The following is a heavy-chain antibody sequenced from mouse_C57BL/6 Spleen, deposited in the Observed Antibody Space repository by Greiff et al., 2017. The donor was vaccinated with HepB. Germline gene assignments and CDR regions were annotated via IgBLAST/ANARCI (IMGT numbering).Heavy chain of an antibody. CDR3: ARSHYYGSSYDAMDY. V-gene: IGHV1-47*01. CDR1: GYTFTTYP. D-gene: IGHD1-1*01. Sequence: VKLQESGAELVKPGASVKMSCKASGYTFTTYPIEWMKQNHGKSLEWIGNFHPYNDDTKYNEKFKGKATLTVEKSSSTVYLELSRLTSDDSAVYYCARSHYYGSSYDAMDYWGQGTSVTVSS. J-gene: IGHJ4*01. CDR2: FHPYNDDT.